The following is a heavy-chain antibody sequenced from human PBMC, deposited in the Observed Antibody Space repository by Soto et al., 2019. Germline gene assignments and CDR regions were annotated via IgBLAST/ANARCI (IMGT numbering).Heavy chain of an antibody. V-gene: IGHV3-23*01. Sequence: GGSLRLSCAASGFTFSSYAMSWVRQAPGKGLEWVSAISGSGGSTYYADSVKGRFTISRDNSKNTLYLQMNSLRAEDTAVYYCAKDKLPIAAAGTAVDYRGQGTLVSVSS. D-gene: IGHD6-13*01. CDR1: GFTFSSYA. CDR2: ISGSGGST. J-gene: IGHJ4*02. CDR3: AKDKLPIAAAGTAVDY.